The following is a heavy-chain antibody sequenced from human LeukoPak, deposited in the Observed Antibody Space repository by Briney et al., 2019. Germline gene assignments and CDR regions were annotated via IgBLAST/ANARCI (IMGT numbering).Heavy chain of an antibody. J-gene: IGHJ5*02. Sequence: GGSLRLSCAASGFTFSSYAMSWVRQAPGKGLEWVSAISGSGGSTHYADSVKGRFTISRDNSKNTLYLQMNSLRAEDTAVYYCAKDGSRYNWNDGGFDPWGQGTLVTVSS. CDR2: ISGSGGST. CDR1: GFTFSSYA. CDR3: AKDGSRYNWNDGGFDP. D-gene: IGHD1-1*01. V-gene: IGHV3-23*01.